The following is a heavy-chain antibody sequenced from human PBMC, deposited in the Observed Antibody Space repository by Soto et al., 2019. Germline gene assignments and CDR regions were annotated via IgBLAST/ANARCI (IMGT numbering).Heavy chain of an antibody. D-gene: IGHD3-10*01. J-gene: IGHJ5*02. CDR2: IYYSGST. CDR3: ARALLYVWLLWFGELSPGWFDP. Sequence: SETLSLTCTVSGGSISSYYWSWIRQPPGKGLEWIGYIYYSGSTNYNPSLKSRVTISVDTSKNQFSLKLSSVTAADTAVFYCARALLYVWLLWFGELSPGWFDPWGQGTLVTVSS. V-gene: IGHV4-59*01. CDR1: GGSISSYY.